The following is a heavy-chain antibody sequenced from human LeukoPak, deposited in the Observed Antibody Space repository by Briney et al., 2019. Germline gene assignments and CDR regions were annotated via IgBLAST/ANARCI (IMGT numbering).Heavy chain of an antibody. V-gene: IGHV3-33*01. CDR2: IWYDGSNK. Sequence: PGRSLRLSCAASGFTFSNYGMHWVRQAPGKGLEWVAVIWYDGSNKYYADSVKGRFTISRDNSKNTLYLRMNSLRAEDTAVYYCARGDYYDSSGYSQYFQHWGQGTLVTVSS. D-gene: IGHD3-22*01. CDR1: GFTFSNYG. J-gene: IGHJ1*01. CDR3: ARGDYYDSSGYSQYFQH.